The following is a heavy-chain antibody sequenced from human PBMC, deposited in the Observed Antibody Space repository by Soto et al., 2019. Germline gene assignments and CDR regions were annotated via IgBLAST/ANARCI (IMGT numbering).Heavy chain of an antibody. J-gene: IGHJ5*02. D-gene: IGHD2-2*01. CDR1: GGTFSSYA. V-gene: IGHV1-69*06. CDR3: APLVPALSKNWLDP. Sequence: SVKVSCKASGGTFSSYAISWVRQAPGQGLEWMGGIIPIFGTANYAQKFQGRVTITADKSTSTAYMELSSLRSEDTAVYYCAPLVPALSKNWLDPCGQGTLVTVSS. CDR2: IIPIFGTA.